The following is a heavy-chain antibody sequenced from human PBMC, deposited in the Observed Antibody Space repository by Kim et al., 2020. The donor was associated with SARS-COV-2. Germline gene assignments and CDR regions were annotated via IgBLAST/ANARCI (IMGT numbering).Heavy chain of an antibody. V-gene: IGHV1-46*01. CDR3: ARDYGGNSFFLFDY. D-gene: IGHD2-21*02. J-gene: IGHJ4*02. Sequence: AQKFQGRVTMTRDTSTSTVYMELSSLRSEDTAVYYCARDYGGNSFFLFDYWGQGTLVTVSS.